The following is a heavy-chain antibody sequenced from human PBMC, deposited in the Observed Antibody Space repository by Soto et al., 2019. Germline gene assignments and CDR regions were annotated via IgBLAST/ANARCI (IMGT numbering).Heavy chain of an antibody. J-gene: IGHJ4*02. D-gene: IGHD1-1*01. Sequence: QGQLVQSGAEVKKPGASVKVSCKASGYTFSDFGVSWVRQAPGQGLEWMGWISAYNSNTNYAQKVQDRVTMNTDTSTSTAYMEVRNLTSDDTAVYYCARDSGNLGNWAYFFDSWGQGTLVTVSS. CDR3: ARDSGNLGNWAYFFDS. V-gene: IGHV1-18*01. CDR2: ISAYNSNT. CDR1: GYTFSDFG.